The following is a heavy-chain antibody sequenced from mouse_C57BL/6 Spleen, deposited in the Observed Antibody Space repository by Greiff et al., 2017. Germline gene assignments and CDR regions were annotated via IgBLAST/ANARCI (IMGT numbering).Heavy chain of an antibody. CDR3: ARKGRVYGNYPDSMDY. CDR1: GFSLSSYA. D-gene: IGHD2-1*01. V-gene: IGHV2-9-1*01. CDR2: IWTGGGT. J-gene: IGHJ4*01. Sequence: QVQLQQSGPGLVAPSQSLSITCPVSGFSLSSYAITWVRQPPGKGLEWLGVIWTGGGTHYNSALKSRLSVSKDNSKSQVLLKMNSRQTDDTARYYCARKGRVYGNYPDSMDYWGQGTSLTVSS.